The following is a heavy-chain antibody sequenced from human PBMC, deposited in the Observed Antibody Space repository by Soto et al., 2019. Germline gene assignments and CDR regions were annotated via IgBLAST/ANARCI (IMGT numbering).Heavy chain of an antibody. V-gene: IGHV4-39*01. J-gene: IGHJ4*02. CDR3: ARLEGRATISYYSDF. D-gene: IGHD1-1*01. CDR1: DDSINSDKYY. CDR2: IYYPGNA. Sequence: QLQLQESGPGLVKPSETLSLTCSVSDDSINSDKYYWAWIRQPPGKGLEWIGSIYYPGNAYYNPSLTTRVTISLDKPKTQFSPQLNSVTAADSAVYFCARLEGRATISYYSDFWGPGALVTVSS.